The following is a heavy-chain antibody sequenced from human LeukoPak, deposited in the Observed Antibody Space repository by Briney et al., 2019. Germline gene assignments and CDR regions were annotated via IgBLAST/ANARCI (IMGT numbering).Heavy chain of an antibody. CDR2: ISAYNGNT. V-gene: IGHV1-18*01. Sequence: ASVKVSCKASGYTFTSYGISWVRQAPGQGLEWMGWISAYNGNTNYAQKLLGRVTMTTDTSTSTAYMELRSLRSDDTAVYYCERGVVVAGYFDYWGQGTLVTVSS. CDR3: ERGVVVAGYFDY. CDR1: GYTFTSYG. D-gene: IGHD2-15*01. J-gene: IGHJ4*02.